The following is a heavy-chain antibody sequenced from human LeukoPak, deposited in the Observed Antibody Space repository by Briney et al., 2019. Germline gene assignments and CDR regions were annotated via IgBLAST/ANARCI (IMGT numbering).Heavy chain of an antibody. CDR3: ARQSRTCSGDSCYQLDAFDI. CDR2: TGNKANSYTT. D-gene: IGHD2-15*01. V-gene: IGHV3-72*01. Sequence: GGPLSLSCAASGFTFSDHYMDWVRQSPGKGLEWVGRTGNKANSYTTEYAASVKGRFTISRDDSKSSLYLQMNSLKTEDTAVYYCARQSRTCSGDSCYQLDAFDIWGHGTMVTVSS. J-gene: IGHJ3*02. CDR1: GFTFSDHY.